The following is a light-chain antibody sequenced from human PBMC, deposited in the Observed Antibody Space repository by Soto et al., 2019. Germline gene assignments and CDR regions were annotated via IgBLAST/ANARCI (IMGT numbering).Light chain of an antibody. CDR1: QSIITS. CDR3: QQYNSYSRT. J-gene: IGKJ1*01. V-gene: IGKV1-5*03. CDR2: KAS. Sequence: DIQMTQSPSTLSASVGDRVTITCRASQSIITSLAWYQQKPGKAPKLLIYKASSLQSGVPSRFSGSGSGTEFTPTISSLQPDDFATYYCQQYNSYSRTFGQGTKVEIK.